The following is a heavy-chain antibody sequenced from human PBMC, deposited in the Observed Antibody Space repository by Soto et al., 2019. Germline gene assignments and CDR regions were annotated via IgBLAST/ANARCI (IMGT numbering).Heavy chain of an antibody. D-gene: IGHD3-10*01. Sequence: GGSLRLSCAASGFTFSNYGMHWFRQAPGKGLEWVAVMSYDGTNEYYADSVKGRFTISRDNSKNTLYLQINSLRTDDTAVYFCAKDFRNRQWFGEAFDYWGQGTLVTVSS. V-gene: IGHV3-30*18. J-gene: IGHJ4*02. CDR2: MSYDGTNE. CDR1: GFTFSNYG. CDR3: AKDFRNRQWFGEAFDY.